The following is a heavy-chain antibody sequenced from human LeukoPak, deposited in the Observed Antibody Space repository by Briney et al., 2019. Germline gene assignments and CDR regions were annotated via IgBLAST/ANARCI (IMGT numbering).Heavy chain of an antibody. CDR2: ISFNT. CDR1: GYSFTAYG. J-gene: IGHJ4*02. Sequence: PGGSLRLSCAASGYSFTAYGMGWVRQAPGKGPEWVAAISFNTHYPDPVKGRFTISRDNSKNTLYLQMNNLRAEDTAVYYCVKGHTDYYFTIDSWGQGTLVTVSS. D-gene: IGHD2/OR15-2a*01. CDR3: VKGHTDYYFTIDS. V-gene: IGHV3-23*01.